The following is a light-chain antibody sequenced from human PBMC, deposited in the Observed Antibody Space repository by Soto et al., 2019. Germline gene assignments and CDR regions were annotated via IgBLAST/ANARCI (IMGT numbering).Light chain of an antibody. CDR1: SSDIGAYNY. J-gene: IGLJ1*01. Sequence: QSVLTQPASVSGSPGQSITISCTGTSSDIGAYNYVSWYQQYPGKTPKLVIYEVTDRPSGVSSRFSGSKSGSTASLTISGLQTEDEADYYCSSYTSSTTLVFGTGTKVIV. V-gene: IGLV2-14*01. CDR2: EVT. CDR3: SSYTSSTTLV.